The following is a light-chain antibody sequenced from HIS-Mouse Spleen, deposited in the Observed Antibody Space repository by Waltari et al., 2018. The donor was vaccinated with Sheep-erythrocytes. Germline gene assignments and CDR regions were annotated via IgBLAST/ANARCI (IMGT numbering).Light chain of an antibody. Sequence: QSALTQPASVSGSPGQSITISCTGTSIDVGGYNYVSWYQQHPGKAPKLMIYDVSKRPSGVPDRFSGSKSGNTASLTISGLQAEDEADYYCCSYAGSYNHVFATGTKVTVL. CDR2: DVS. CDR1: SIDVGGYNY. J-gene: IGLJ1*01. V-gene: IGLV2-11*01. CDR3: CSYAGSYNHV.